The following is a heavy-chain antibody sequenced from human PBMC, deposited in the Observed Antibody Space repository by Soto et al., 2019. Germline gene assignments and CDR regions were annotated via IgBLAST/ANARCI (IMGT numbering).Heavy chain of an antibody. Sequence: ASVKVSCKASGYTFTSYAMHWVRQAPGQRFEWMGWINAGNGNTKYSQKFQGRVTITRDTSASTAYMELSSLRSEDTAVYYCATLPVTTSYYYYYGMDVWGQGTTVTVSS. J-gene: IGHJ6*02. V-gene: IGHV1-3*01. CDR2: INAGNGNT. CDR1: GYTFTSYA. D-gene: IGHD4-17*01. CDR3: ATLPVTTSYYYYYGMDV.